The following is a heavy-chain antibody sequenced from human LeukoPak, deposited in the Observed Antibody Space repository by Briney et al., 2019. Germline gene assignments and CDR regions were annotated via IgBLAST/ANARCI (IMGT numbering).Heavy chain of an antibody. CDR1: GGSISSGSYY. Sequence: SQTLSLTCTVSGGSISSGSYYWSWIRQPAGRGLEWIGRIHTSGSTNYNPSLKSRVTISVDTSKNQFSLKLSSVTAADTAVYYCARDSSGVSGYSYGQGYYYYYYMDVWGKGTTVTVSS. D-gene: IGHD5-18*01. CDR2: IHTSGST. CDR3: ARDSSGVSGYSYGQGYYYYYYMDV. V-gene: IGHV4-61*02. J-gene: IGHJ6*03.